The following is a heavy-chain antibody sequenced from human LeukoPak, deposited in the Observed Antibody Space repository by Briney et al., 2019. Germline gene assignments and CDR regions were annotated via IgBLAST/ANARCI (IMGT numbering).Heavy chain of an antibody. CDR3: ARDPAGDTMVPLDY. J-gene: IGHJ4*02. CDR1: GFTFSSYW. V-gene: IGHV3-74*01. CDR2: INSDGSST. Sequence: GGSLRLSCAASGFTFSSYWMHWVRQAPGKGLVWVSRINSDGSSTSYADSVKGRLTISRDNARNTLYLQMNSLRAEDTAVYYCARDPAGDTMVPLDYWGQGTLVTVSS. D-gene: IGHD3-10*01.